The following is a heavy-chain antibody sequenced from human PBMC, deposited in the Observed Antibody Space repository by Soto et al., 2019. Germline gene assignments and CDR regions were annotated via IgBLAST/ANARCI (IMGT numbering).Heavy chain of an antibody. CDR2: ISGSGGST. CDR1: GFTFSSYA. D-gene: IGHD1-26*01. J-gene: IGHJ6*02. CDR3: AXXXXIVGATFYGMDV. V-gene: IGHV3-23*01. Sequence: EVQLLESGGGLVQPGGSLRLSCAASGFTFSSYAMSWVRQAPGKGLEWVSAISGSGGSTYYADSVKGRFTISRDNSKNTLYLQMNSLRAEDTAVXXXAXXXXIVGATFYGMDVWGQGTTVTVSS.